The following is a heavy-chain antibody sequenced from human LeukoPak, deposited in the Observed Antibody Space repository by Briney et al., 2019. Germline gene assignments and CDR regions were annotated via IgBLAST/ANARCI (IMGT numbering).Heavy chain of an antibody. V-gene: IGHV4-34*01. CDR3: ARVKGLLRYFDY. CDR1: GGSFSGYY. D-gene: IGHD2-15*01. CDR2: INHSGST. Sequence: PSETLSLTCAVYGGSFSGYYWSWIRQPPGKGLEWIGEINHSGSTNYNPSLKSRVTISVDTSKNQFSLKLSSVTAADTAVYYCARVKGLLRYFDYWGQGTLVTVSS. J-gene: IGHJ4*02.